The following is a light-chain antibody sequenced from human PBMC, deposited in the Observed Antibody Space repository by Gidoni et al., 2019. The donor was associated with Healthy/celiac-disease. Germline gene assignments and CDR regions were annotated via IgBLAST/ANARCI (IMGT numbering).Light chain of an antibody. V-gene: IGKV2-28*01. CDR1: QSLLHSNGYYH. CDR3: MQALQTPRT. Sequence: IVVTQFPLSLPVTPGEPASIACRSSQSLLHSNGYYHLDWYLQKPGPSPQLLIYLGSNRASGVPDRFSGSGSGTDFTLTISNVEAEDVGVYYCMQALQTPRTFGPGTKVDIK. J-gene: IGKJ3*01. CDR2: LGS.